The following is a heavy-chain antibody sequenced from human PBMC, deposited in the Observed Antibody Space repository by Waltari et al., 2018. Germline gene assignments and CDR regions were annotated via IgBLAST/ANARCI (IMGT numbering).Heavy chain of an antibody. CDR3: ARGGYGSAPFYYYYYYMDV. D-gene: IGHD3-10*01. J-gene: IGHJ6*03. CDR2: INHSGST. Sequence: QVQLQQWGAGLLKPSETLSLTCAVYGGSFSGYYWSWIRQPPGKGLEWIGEINHSGSTNNNPTLKSRVTISVDTSKNQVSLKLSSVTAADTAVYDCARGGYGSAPFYYYYYYMDVWGKGTTVTVSS. CDR1: GGSFSGYY. V-gene: IGHV4-34*01.